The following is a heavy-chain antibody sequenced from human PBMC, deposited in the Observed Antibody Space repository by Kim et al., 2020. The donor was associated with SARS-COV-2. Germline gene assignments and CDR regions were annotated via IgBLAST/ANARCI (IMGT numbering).Heavy chain of an antibody. V-gene: IGHV3-13*01. CDR2: IGTAGDT. J-gene: IGHJ6*02. CDR3: ARAQSRSGWLGYYYYYGMDV. Sequence: GGSLRLSCAASGFTFSSYDMHWVRQATGKGLEWVSAIGTAGDTYYPGSVKGRFTISRENAKNSLYLQMNSLRAGDTAVYYCARAQSRSGWLGYYYYYGMDVWGQGTTVTVSS. CDR1: GFTFSSYD. D-gene: IGHD6-19*01.